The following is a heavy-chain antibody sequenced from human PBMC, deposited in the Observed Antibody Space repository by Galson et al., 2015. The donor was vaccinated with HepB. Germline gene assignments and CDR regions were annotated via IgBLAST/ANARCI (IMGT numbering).Heavy chain of an antibody. CDR2: ISSNPLCT. Sequence: SLRLSCAVSGFTFSDYYMSWIRQAPGKGLEWISYISSNPLCTNYADSVKGRFTISRDNAKTSLYLQKNGLRAEDTAVYYCARVADADYGDHTHFDSWGQGTLVTVSS. CDR1: GFTFSDYY. D-gene: IGHD4-17*01. CDR3: ARVADADYGDHTHFDS. J-gene: IGHJ4*02. V-gene: IGHV3-11*06.